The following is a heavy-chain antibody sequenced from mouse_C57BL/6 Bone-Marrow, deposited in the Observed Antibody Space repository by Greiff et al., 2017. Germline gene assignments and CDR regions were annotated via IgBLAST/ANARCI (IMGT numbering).Heavy chain of an antibody. J-gene: IGHJ4*01. CDR1: GYSFTDYN. Sequence: VQLKESGPELVKPGASVKISCKASGYSFTDYNMNWVKQSNGKSLEWIGVINPNYGTTSYNQKFKGKATLTVDQSSSTAYMQLNCLTSEDSAVYYCARGYDYDYAMDYWGQGTSVTVSS. V-gene: IGHV1-39*01. CDR2: INPNYGTT. CDR3: ARGYDYDYAMDY. D-gene: IGHD2-4*01.